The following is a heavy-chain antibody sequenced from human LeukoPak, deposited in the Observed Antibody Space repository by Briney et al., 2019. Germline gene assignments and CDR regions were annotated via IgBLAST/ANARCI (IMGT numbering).Heavy chain of an antibody. CDR3: ARSPPVGATTTPRDAFDI. CDR1: GGSFSGYY. Sequence: SETLSLTCAVYGGSFSGYYWSWIRQPPGKGLEWIGEINHSGSTNYNPSLKSRVTISVDTSKNQFSLKLSSVTAADTAVYYCARSPPVGATTTPRDAFDIWGQGTMVTVSS. J-gene: IGHJ3*02. D-gene: IGHD1-26*01. CDR2: INHSGST. V-gene: IGHV4-34*01.